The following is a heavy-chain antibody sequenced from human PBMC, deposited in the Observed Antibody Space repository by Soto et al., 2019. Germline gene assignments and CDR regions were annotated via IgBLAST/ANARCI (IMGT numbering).Heavy chain of an antibody. CDR1: GFTFSSYA. CDR3: ATSPSGMIVAVTPWYGMDV. Sequence: EVQLLESGGGLVKPGGSLRLSCAASGFTFSSYAMSWVRQAPGKGLQWVSGISGSGGSTYYADSVKGRFTISRDNSKNTLYLQMNSLRAEDTAVYYCATSPSGMIVAVTPWYGMDVWGQGTTVTVSS. V-gene: IGHV3-23*01. CDR2: ISGSGGST. D-gene: IGHD3-22*01. J-gene: IGHJ6*02.